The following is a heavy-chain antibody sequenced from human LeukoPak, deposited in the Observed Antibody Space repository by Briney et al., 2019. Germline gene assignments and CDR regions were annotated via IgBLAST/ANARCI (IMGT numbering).Heavy chain of an antibody. CDR2: IYSGGST. V-gene: IGHV3-53*01. CDR1: GFTLSSNY. J-gene: IGHJ3*02. CDR3: AREEYDSSGGEDAFDI. Sequence: GGTLRLSCAVSGFTLSSNYMNWVRQAPGKGLEWVSVIYSGGSTYYAPSVEGRFTISRDNSNNTLYLQMNSLRAEDTAMYYCAREEYDSSGGEDAFDIWGPGTMVTVSS. D-gene: IGHD3-22*01.